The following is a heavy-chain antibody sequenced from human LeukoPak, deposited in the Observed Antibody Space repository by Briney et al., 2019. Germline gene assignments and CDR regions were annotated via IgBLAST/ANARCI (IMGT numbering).Heavy chain of an antibody. D-gene: IGHD6-13*01. V-gene: IGHV4-34*01. CDR1: GGSFSGYY. CDR2: INHSGST. J-gene: IGHJ5*02. Sequence: SETLSLTCAVYGGSFSGYYWSWIRQPPGKGLEWIGEINHSGSTNYNPSLKSRVTISVDTSKNQFSLKLSSVTAADTAVYYCARLIRYSSSWYEGVDPWGQGTLVTVSS. CDR3: ARLIRYSSSWYEGVDP.